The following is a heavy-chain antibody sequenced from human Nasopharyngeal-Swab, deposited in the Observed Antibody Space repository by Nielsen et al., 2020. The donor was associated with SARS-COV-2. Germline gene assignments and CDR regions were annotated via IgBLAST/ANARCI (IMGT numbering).Heavy chain of an antibody. V-gene: IGHV4-39*01. D-gene: IGHD6-19*01. J-gene: IGHJ4*02. Sequence: RQASGKGLEWIGSIYYSGSTYYNPSLKSRVTISVDTSKNQFSLKLSSVTAADTAVYYCARFSVAGNYFDYWGQGTLVTVSS. CDR3: ARFSVAGNYFDY. CDR2: IYYSGST.